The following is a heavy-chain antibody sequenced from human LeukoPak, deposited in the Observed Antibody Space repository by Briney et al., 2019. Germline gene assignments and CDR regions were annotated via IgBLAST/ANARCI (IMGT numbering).Heavy chain of an antibody. CDR3: ARDRGYFY. CDR1: GFTFSNYW. V-gene: IGHV3-7*01. J-gene: IGHJ4*02. D-gene: IGHD3-10*01. CDR2: IERDGSEM. Sequence: GGSLRLSCAASGFTFSNYWMSWVRQAPGKGLEWVANIERDGSEMYYVDSVKGRFIISRDNANNALYLQMNSLRVEDTAVYYCARDRGYFYWGQGSLVTVSS.